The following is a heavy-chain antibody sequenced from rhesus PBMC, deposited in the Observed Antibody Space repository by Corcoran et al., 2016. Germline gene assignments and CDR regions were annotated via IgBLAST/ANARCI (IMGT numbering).Heavy chain of an antibody. CDR1: VHTFTSYY. Sequence: VQLLQSGSEVKKPGASVNLSCNASVHTFTSYYINWVRQAPGQVLEWMGWINPGNGNADYAQKFQGRVTMTRDTSTSTAYIELSSLRSEDTAVYYCTREAFWGPGTPITISS. CDR3: TREAF. CDR2: INPGNGNA. V-gene: IGHV1S9*01. J-gene: IGHJ2*01.